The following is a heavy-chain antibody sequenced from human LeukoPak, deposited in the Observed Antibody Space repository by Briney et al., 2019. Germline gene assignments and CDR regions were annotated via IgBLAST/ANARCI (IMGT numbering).Heavy chain of an antibody. J-gene: IGHJ4*02. Sequence: SETLSLTCTVSGGSISSSSYYWGWIRQPPGKGLEWIGSIYYSGSTYYNPSLKSRVTIFVDTSKNQFSLKLSSVTAADTAVYYCARGIGMIDYWGQGTLVTVSS. V-gene: IGHV4-39*01. D-gene: IGHD2-21*01. CDR2: IYYSGST. CDR3: ARGIGMIDY. CDR1: GGSISSSSYY.